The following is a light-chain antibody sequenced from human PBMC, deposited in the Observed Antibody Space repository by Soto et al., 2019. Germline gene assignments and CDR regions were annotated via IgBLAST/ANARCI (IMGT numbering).Light chain of an antibody. CDR2: GAS. CDR1: QSVSSSY. CDR3: QQYGSSPYT. J-gene: IGKJ2*01. V-gene: IGKV3-20*01. Sequence: ESVLTQSPGTLSMSPGERATLSCRASQSVSSSYSAWYQQKPGQAPRLLIYGASRRATGIPDRFSGSGSGTDFTLTISRLEPEDVAVYYCQQYGSSPYTFGQGTKLEIK.